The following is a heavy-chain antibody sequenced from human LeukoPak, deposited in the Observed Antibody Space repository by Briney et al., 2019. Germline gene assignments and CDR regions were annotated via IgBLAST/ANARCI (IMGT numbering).Heavy chain of an antibody. CDR1: GAAISGYY. CDR3: ARHRFGHLFDY. Sequence: PSETLSLTCTVSGAAISGYYWRWIRQPPGKGLEWIGYVYHTGHTHYSPSLKSRVTVSLDTSRDQVSLMLSSVTAADTAVYYCARHRFGHLFDYWGQGTLVLVSS. D-gene: IGHD3-16*01. CDR2: VYHTGHT. V-gene: IGHV4-59*01. J-gene: IGHJ4*02.